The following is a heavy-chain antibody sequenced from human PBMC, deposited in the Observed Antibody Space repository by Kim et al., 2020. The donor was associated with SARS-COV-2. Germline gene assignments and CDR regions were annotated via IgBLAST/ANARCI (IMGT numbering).Heavy chain of an antibody. Sequence: GGSQRLSCAASGFVFSTYGMHWVRQAPGKGLEWVAMIWNDGSNKYYGDSVKGRFTISRDNSKNTLYLQMNNLRAEDTAVYYCATEYSSSSAFDYWGQGTLVTVSS. CDR3: ATEYSSSSAFDY. J-gene: IGHJ4*02. D-gene: IGHD6-6*01. CDR1: GFVFSTYG. V-gene: IGHV3-33*03. CDR2: IWNDGSNK.